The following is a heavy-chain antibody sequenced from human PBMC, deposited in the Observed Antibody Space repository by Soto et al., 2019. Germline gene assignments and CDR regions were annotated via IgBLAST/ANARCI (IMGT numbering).Heavy chain of an antibody. D-gene: IGHD6-13*01. J-gene: IGHJ4*02. CDR3: ARPWYSSSWPLFDY. CDR2: IIPIFGRA. Sequence: ASVKVSCKASGGTFSSYAISWVRQAPGQGLEWMGRIIPIFGRANYAQKFQGRVTMTADESTSTAYMELSSLRSEDTAVYYCARPWYSSSWPLFDYWGQGTLVTVSS. CDR1: GGTFSSYA. V-gene: IGHV1-69*13.